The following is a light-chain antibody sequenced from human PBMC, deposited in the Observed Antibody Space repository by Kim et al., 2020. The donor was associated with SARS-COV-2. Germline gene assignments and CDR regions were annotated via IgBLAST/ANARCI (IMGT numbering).Light chain of an antibody. V-gene: IGLV2-11*03. CDR3: CSYAGSYTV. CDR2: DVS. J-gene: IGLJ2*01. Sequence: PRQPVTTSCTGTSNDVGGYNYVSWYQQHPGKAPKLMIYDVSNRPSGVPDRFSGSESGNTASLTISGLQPEDEADYYCCSYAGSYTVFGGGTQLTVL. CDR1: SNDVGGYNY.